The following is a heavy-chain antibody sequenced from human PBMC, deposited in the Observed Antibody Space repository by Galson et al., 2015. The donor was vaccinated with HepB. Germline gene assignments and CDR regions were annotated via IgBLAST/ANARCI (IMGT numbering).Heavy chain of an antibody. CDR1: GGTFSSYA. V-gene: IGHV1-69*13. Sequence: SVKVSCKASGGTFSSYAISWVRQAPGQGLEWMGGIIPIFGTANYAQKFQGRVTITADESASTAYMELSSLRSEDTAVYYCARDHYYYGSGSYSPGYYYYMDVWGKGTAVTVSS. CDR3: ARDHYYYGSGSYSPGYYYYMDV. J-gene: IGHJ6*03. D-gene: IGHD3-10*01. CDR2: IIPIFGTA.